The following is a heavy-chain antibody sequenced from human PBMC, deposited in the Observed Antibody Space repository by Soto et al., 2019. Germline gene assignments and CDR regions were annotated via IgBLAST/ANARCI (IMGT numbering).Heavy chain of an antibody. Sequence: GESLKISCKGSGYSVAGYWITWVRQKPGKGLEWMGRIDPSDSQTYYSPSFRGHVTISVTKSITTVFLQWSSLRDSDTAMYYCARQIYDSDTGPNFQYYFDSWGQGTPVTVSS. D-gene: IGHD3-22*01. J-gene: IGHJ4*02. CDR2: IDPSDSQT. CDR1: GYSVAGYW. CDR3: ARQIYDSDTGPNFQYYFDS. V-gene: IGHV5-10-1*01.